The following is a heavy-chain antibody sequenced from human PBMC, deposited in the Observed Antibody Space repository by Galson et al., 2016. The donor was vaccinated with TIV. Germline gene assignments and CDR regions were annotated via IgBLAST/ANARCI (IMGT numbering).Heavy chain of an antibody. CDR2: VNPKSGDT. Sequence: SVKVSCKASGYSFTDYYIHWVRQAPGQGFEWMGWVNPKSGDTNFAQKFQGRVAMTRDTSINTAYMELSRLRSDDTAVYYCARALNWNDPWFDPWGQGTLVIVSS. V-gene: IGHV1-2*02. CDR1: GYSFTDYY. D-gene: IGHD1-1*01. CDR3: ARALNWNDPWFDP. J-gene: IGHJ5*02.